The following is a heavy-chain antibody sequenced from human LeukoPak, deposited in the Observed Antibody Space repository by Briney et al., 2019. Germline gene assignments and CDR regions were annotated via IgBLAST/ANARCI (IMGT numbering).Heavy chain of an antibody. V-gene: IGHV3-20*04. CDR2: INWNGGST. Sequence: PGGSLRLSCATSGFTFDDYGMIWVRQAPGKGLEWVSGINWNGGSTGYADSVKGRFSISRDDAKNALYLQMNSLRAEDTALYYCASGVVAANYFDYWGQGTLVTVSS. D-gene: IGHD2-15*01. CDR3: ASGVVAANYFDY. J-gene: IGHJ4*02. CDR1: GFTFDDYG.